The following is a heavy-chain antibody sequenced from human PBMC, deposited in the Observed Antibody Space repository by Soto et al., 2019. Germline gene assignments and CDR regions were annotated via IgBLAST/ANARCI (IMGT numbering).Heavy chain of an antibody. V-gene: IGHV4-38-2*02. Sequence: SETLSLTCTVSPYSISSGDYWSWIRQTPGKGLEWIGSISHSGTSFYNPSLRSRVTISMDTSNNHFSLKLNSLTATDTAVYYCATASGGPSGWGHWSETWGQGTLVIVSS. CDR1: PYSISSGDY. CDR2: ISHSGTS. CDR3: ATASGGPSGWGHWSET. D-gene: IGHD2-21*02. J-gene: IGHJ1*01.